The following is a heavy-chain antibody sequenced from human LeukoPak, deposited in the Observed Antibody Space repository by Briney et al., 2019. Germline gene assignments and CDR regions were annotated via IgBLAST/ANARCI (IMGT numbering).Heavy chain of an antibody. CDR1: GFTFSNYW. V-gene: IGHV3-7*01. D-gene: IGHD2-15*01. J-gene: IGHJ5*02. Sequence: PGGSLRLSCAASGFTFSNYWMSWVRQAPGKGLEWVANIKQDGSEKYYVDSVKGRFTISRDNAKNSLYLQMNSLRAEDTAVYYCARGGYCSGGSCYPLGSWGQGTLVTVSS. CDR3: ARGGYCSGGSCYPLGS. CDR2: IKQDGSEK.